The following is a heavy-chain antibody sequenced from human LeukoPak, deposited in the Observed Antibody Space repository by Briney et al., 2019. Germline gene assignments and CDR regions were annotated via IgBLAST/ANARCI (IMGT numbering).Heavy chain of an antibody. CDR3: ARTTTVTTYYDF. J-gene: IGHJ4*02. Sequence: SVKVSCKASGGTFSSYAFSWVRQAPGQGLEWMGRIIPILGIANYAQKFQGRVTITADKSTGTAYMELSSLRSEDTAVYYCARTTTVTTYYDFWGQGTLVTVSS. CDR2: IIPILGIA. V-gene: IGHV1-69*04. CDR1: GGTFSSYA. D-gene: IGHD4-17*01.